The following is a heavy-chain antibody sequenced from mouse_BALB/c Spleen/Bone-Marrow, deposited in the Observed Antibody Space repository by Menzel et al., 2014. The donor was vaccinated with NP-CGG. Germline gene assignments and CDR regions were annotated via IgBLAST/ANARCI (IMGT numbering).Heavy chain of an antibody. V-gene: IGHV5-17*02. D-gene: IGHD1-1*01. CDR1: GFTFSSFE. J-gene: IGHJ3*01. CDR3: ARSSDYYGSSPNAY. Sequence: VETRRDSVQVGGLGKLLRVASGFTFSSFELHWVRQAPEKGLEWVAYISSGSSTIYYADTVKGRFTISRDNPKNTLFLQMTSLRSEDTAMYYCARSSDYYGSSPNAYWSDGAPANISA. CDR2: ISSGSSTI.